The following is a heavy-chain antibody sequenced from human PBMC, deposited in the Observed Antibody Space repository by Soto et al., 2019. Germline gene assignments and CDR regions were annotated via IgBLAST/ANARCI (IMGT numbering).Heavy chain of an antibody. D-gene: IGHD3-3*01. V-gene: IGHV2-5*08. CDR3: AHSTSTRHYDFWSGPRPDV. CDR1: VFSLSTSGMC. J-gene: IGHJ6*02. Sequence: SGPTLVNPTQTLTLTCTFSVFSLSTSGMCVSWIRQPPGKALEWLARIDWDDDKRYSPSLKSRLTITKDTSKNQVVLTMTNMDPVDTATYYCAHSTSTRHYDFWSGPRPDVWGQGTTVTVSS. CDR2: IDWDDDK.